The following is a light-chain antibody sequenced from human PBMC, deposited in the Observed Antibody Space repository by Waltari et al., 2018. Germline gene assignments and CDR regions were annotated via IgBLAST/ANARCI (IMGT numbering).Light chain of an antibody. CDR1: QSLLHSDGRAR. Sequence: EIVMTQAPLSLSVTPGQPASMSCKSSQSLLHSDGRARLYWYLQKPGQSPQRLVAEVSIRFAGVTERFSGSGSGTDFTLKISRVEAEDVGVYFCMQNIQLPTFGQGTKVEIE. CDR3: MQNIQLPT. V-gene: IGKV2D-29*02. J-gene: IGKJ1*01. CDR2: EVS.